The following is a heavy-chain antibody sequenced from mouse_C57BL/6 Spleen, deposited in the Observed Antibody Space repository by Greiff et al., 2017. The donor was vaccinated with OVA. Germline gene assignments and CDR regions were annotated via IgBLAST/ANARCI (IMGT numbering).Heavy chain of an antibody. CDR1: GFTFSDYG. Sequence: EVKLVESGGGLVKPGGSLKLSCAASGFTFSDYGMHWVRQAPEKGLEWVAYISSGSSTIYYADTVKGRFTISRDNAKNTLFLQMSSLRSEYTAMYYCARPIDFWYFDVWGTGTTVTVSS. CDR3: ARPIDFWYFDV. V-gene: IGHV5-17*01. J-gene: IGHJ1*03. CDR2: ISSGSSTI.